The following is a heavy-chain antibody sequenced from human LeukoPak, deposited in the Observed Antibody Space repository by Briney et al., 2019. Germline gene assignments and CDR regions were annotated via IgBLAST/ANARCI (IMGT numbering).Heavy chain of an antibody. Sequence: GGSLRLSCAASGFTFSSYAMSWVRQAPGKGLEWVSAISGSGGSTYYADSVKGRFTISRDNSKNTLYLQMNSMRAENTAVYYCAKEGDIVVVVAHNWYFDLWGRGTLVTVSS. D-gene: IGHD2-15*01. V-gene: IGHV3-23*01. CDR1: GFTFSSYA. J-gene: IGHJ2*01. CDR3: AKEGDIVVVVAHNWYFDL. CDR2: ISGSGGST.